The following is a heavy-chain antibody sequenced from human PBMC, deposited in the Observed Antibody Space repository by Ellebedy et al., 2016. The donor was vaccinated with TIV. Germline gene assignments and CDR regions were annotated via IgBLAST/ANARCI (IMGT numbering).Heavy chain of an antibody. J-gene: IGHJ4*02. CDR2: ISSNNGGT. CDR3: AAFPYISTSSAF. V-gene: IGHV1-2*02. D-gene: IGHD3-3*02. CDR1: GYIFTGYY. Sequence: ASVKVSCKASGYIFTGYYMHWVRQAPGQGLEWMGWISSNNGGTKYAQKFQGRVTMTRDMSISTAYMELSGLKSDDTAFYYCAAFPYISTSSAFWGQGTLVTVSS.